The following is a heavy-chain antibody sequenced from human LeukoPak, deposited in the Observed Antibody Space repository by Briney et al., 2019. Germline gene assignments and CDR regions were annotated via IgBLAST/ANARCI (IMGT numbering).Heavy chain of an antibody. CDR1: GYSIRSGYY. V-gene: IGHV4-38-2*02. J-gene: IGHJ4*02. Sequence: SETLSLTCTVSGYSIRSGYYWGWIRQPPGKGLEWVGSISHRGSTYYNPSLRSRITISLDRSKQKFSLKLTSVTAADTAVYFCARGAEYYAIWRGYAGYSDYWGQGISVTVSS. CDR3: ARGAEYYAIWRGYAGYSDY. CDR2: ISHRGST. D-gene: IGHD3-3*01.